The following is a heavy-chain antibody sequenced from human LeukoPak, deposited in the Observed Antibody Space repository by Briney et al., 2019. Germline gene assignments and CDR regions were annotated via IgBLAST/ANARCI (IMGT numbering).Heavy chain of an antibody. CDR3: ARLSSSDWYTFDF. J-gene: IGHJ4*02. Sequence: PSDTLSLTCTLSGGPISSSIYYGGLIRQPPGKGLEWIGSIYYSGNTYYNPSLMSRVTISVDTSKNQFSLELSSLTAADTAVYYCARLSSSDWYTFDFWGQGTLVTVSS. V-gene: IGHV4-39*01. CDR1: GGPISSSIYY. D-gene: IGHD6-19*01. CDR2: IYYSGNT.